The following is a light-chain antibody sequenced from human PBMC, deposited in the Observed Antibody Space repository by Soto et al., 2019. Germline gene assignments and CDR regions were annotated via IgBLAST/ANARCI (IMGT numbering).Light chain of an antibody. Sequence: DIQMTQSPSTLAASVGDRVTITCRASQSISSWLAWYQQKPGKAPKLLIYDASSLERGVPSRFSGSGSGTQFTLTISSLQPDDFETYYCQQYNSYWWTFGQGTQVEIK. CDR1: QSISSW. CDR3: QQYNSYWWT. J-gene: IGKJ1*01. CDR2: DAS. V-gene: IGKV1-5*01.